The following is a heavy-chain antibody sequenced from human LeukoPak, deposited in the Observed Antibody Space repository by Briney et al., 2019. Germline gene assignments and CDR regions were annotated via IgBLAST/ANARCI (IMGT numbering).Heavy chain of an antibody. V-gene: IGHV4-38-2*02. CDR1: GYSISSGYY. CDR3: ARLTGYSSESWFDP. D-gene: IGHD3-9*01. J-gene: IGHJ5*02. Sequence: PSETLSLTCTVSGYSISSGYYWGWIRQPPGKGLEWIGEINHSGSTNYNPSLKSRVTISVDTSKNQFSLKLSSVTAADTAVYYCARLTGYSSESWFDPWGQGTLVTVSS. CDR2: INHSGST.